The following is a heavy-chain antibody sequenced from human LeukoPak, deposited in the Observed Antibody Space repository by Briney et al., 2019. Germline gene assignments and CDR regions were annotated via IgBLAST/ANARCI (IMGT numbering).Heavy chain of an antibody. J-gene: IGHJ4*02. D-gene: IGHD6-13*01. CDR2: IDHSGAT. Sequence: SETLSLTCAVYGASFRNYYWSWIRQTPGKRLEWIGEIDHSGATNYSPSLKSRVTISLDTSKNQFSLKLTSVIAADTAVYFCARSGTYQYSSTSDYWGQGTLVTVSS. CDR3: ARSGTYQYSSTSDY. V-gene: IGHV4-34*01. CDR1: GASFRNYY.